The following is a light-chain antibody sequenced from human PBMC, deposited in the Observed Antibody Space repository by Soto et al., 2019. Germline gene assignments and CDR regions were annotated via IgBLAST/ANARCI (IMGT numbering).Light chain of an antibody. V-gene: IGLV2-8*01. Sequence: QSVLTQPPSASGSPGQSVTISCTGSSSDVGGYNYVSWYQQHPGKAPKLMIYEVSKRPSGVPDRFSGSKSGNTASLTVSGLQVEDEGDYYCSSYAGSSKWVFGTGTKVTVL. CDR3: SSYAGSSKWV. CDR1: SSDVGGYNY. J-gene: IGLJ1*01. CDR2: EVS.